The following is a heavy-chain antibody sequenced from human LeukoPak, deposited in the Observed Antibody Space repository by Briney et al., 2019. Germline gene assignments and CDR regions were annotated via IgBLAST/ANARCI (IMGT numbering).Heavy chain of an antibody. J-gene: IGHJ4*02. Sequence: QPGGSLRLSCAASGFTVSSNYMSWVRQAPGKGLEWVSVIYSGGSTYYADSVKGRFTISRDNSKNTLYLQMNSLRAEDTAVYYCARVLAMVRGVIDYWGQGTLVTVSS. CDR3: ARVLAMVRGVIDY. CDR1: GFTVSSNY. D-gene: IGHD3-10*01. CDR2: IYSGGST. V-gene: IGHV3-66*01.